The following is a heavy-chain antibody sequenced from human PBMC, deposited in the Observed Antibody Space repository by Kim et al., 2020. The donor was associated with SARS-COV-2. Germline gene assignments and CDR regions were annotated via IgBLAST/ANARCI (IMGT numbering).Heavy chain of an antibody. Sequence: SETLSLTCTVSGGSISSGDYYWSWIRQHPGKGLEWIGYIYYSGSTYYNPSLKSRVTISVDTSKNQFSLKLSSVTAADTAVYYCATSIAAAGPFDYWGQGTLVTVSS. CDR1: GGSISSGDYY. V-gene: IGHV4-31*03. J-gene: IGHJ4*02. CDR3: ATSIAAAGPFDY. CDR2: IYYSGST. D-gene: IGHD6-13*01.